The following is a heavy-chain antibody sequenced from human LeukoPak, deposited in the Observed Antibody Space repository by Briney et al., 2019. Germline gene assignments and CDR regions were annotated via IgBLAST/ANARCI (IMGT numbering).Heavy chain of an antibody. CDR2: INPNSGGT. V-gene: IGHV1-2*02. D-gene: IGHD4-17*01. CDR1: GYTFKKYG. CDR3: AREREDFADYVWIYGFDY. J-gene: IGHJ4*02. Sequence: GASVKVSCKASGYTFKKYGISWVRQAPGQGLEWMGWINPNSGGTNFAQKFQGRVTMTRDTSISTAYMELSRLRSDDTAIYYCAREREDFADYVWIYGFDYWGQGTLVTVSS.